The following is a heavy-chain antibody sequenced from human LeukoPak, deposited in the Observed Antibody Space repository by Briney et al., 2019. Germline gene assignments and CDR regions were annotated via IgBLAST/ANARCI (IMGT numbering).Heavy chain of an antibody. CDR3: AKRYCSGGSYQGWFDP. CDR1: GFTFSSYA. V-gene: IGHV3-23*01. Sequence: GGSLRLSCAASGFTFSSYAMNWVRQAPGKGLEWVSVISGSGDVIYYSDSVKGRFTISRDNSKNTLYLQMSSLRAEDTAVYYCAKRYCSGGSYQGWFDPWGQGTLVTVSA. D-gene: IGHD2-15*01. J-gene: IGHJ5*02. CDR2: ISGSGDVI.